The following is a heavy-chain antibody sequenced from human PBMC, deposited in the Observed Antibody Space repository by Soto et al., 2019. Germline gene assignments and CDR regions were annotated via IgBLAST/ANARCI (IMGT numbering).Heavy chain of an antibody. CDR1: GFTFSNYA. CDR3: ARDLYGPLEY. J-gene: IGHJ4*02. Sequence: VGSLRLSCAASGFTFSNYALHWVRHAPGKGLEWVAAIWYDGSNKYYADSVKGRFTISRDNSKNMLYLQMNSLRGEDTAIYYCARDLYGPLEYWGQGALVNVS. CDR2: IWYDGSNK. V-gene: IGHV3-33*01. D-gene: IGHD3-16*01.